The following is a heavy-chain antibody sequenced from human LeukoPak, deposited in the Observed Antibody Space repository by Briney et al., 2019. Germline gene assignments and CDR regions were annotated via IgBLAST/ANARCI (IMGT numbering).Heavy chain of an antibody. Sequence: GGSLRLSCAASGFSFSSYSMNWVRQAPGKGLEWVSSISSSSSYIYYADSVKGRFTISRDNAKNSLYLQMNSLRAEDTAVYYCARDSRDDFWSGYYNWFDPWGQGTLVTVSS. CDR1: GFSFSSYS. CDR3: ARDSRDDFWSGYYNWFDP. D-gene: IGHD3-3*01. V-gene: IGHV3-21*01. J-gene: IGHJ5*02. CDR2: ISSSSSYI.